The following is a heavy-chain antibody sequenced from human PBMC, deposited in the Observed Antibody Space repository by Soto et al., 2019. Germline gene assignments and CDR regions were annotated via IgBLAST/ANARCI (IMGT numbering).Heavy chain of an antibody. V-gene: IGHV1-69*01. CDR1: GGSFNNYA. Sequence: QVHLVQSGAEVKKPGSSVKVSCKTSGGSFNNYAVSWVRQAPGQGLEWMGGSIPNFDTPNYAQKFQDRVTIIADESTSTVYMELRSLRSNDTAVYYCAVAMVREILIFESSGMHVWGQGTTVLVSS. CDR3: AVAMVREILIFESSGMHV. CDR2: SIPNFDTP. D-gene: IGHD3-10*01. J-gene: IGHJ6*02.